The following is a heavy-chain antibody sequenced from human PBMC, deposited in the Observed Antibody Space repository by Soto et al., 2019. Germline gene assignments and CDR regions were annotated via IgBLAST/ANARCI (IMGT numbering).Heavy chain of an antibody. Sequence: SATLFPPSAFYCWSLSGCDLSLVRQPPGKGLEWIGENNHSGSTQYNLSLKSRVTKSVDNSQKPFSLKLSSVTAAERAVYYCVSRSDGGDEVGSGYYNNWFEDWGQGTLVNVYS. V-gene: IGHV4-34*01. CDR2: NNHSGST. CDR1: CWSLSGCD. CDR3: VSRSDGGDEVGSGYYNNWFED. D-gene: IGHD3-3*01. J-gene: IGHJ5*02.